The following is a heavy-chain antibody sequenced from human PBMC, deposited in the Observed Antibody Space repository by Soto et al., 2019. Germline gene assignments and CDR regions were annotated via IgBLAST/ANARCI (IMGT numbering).Heavy chain of an antibody. J-gene: IGHJ4*02. CDR2: IIPIFGTA. CDR3: ASLRTYYYDSSGYCYFGY. V-gene: IGHV1-69*13. CDR1: GGTFSSYA. Sequence: GASVKVSCKASGGTFSSYAISWVRHAPGQGLEWMGGIIPIFGTANYAQKFQGRVTITADESTSTPYMELSSLRSEDTAVYYCASLRTYYYDSSGYCYFGYWGPGTLVTVS. D-gene: IGHD3-22*01.